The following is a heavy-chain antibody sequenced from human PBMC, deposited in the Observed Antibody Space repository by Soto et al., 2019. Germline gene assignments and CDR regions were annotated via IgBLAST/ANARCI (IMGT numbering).Heavy chain of an antibody. J-gene: IGHJ6*02. V-gene: IGHV1-2*04. CDR3: ARSAIFGVVINYYYGMDV. D-gene: IGHD3-3*01. CDR1: GYTFTGYY. CDR2: INPNSGGT. Sequence: GASVKVSCKASGYTFTGYYMHWVRQAPGQGLEWMGWINPNSGGTNYAQKFQGWVTMTRDTSNSTAYMELSRLRSDDTAVYYCARSAIFGVVINYYYGMDVWGQGTTVTVSS.